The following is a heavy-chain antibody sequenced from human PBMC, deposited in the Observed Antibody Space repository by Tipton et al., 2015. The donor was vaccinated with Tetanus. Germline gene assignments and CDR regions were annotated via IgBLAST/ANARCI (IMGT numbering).Heavy chain of an antibody. V-gene: IGHV4-31*02. J-gene: IGHJ5*02. CDR1: GGSISSGGYF. D-gene: IGHD3-22*01. CDR2: IYYSGDT. Sequence: LRLSCSVSGGSISSGGYFWNWIRQHPGKGPEWIGYIYYSGDTFYNPSLKSRVTISVDTSKNQFSLNLRSVTAADTAVYFCSRQEPPRRFFYDSSGSSAWGQGTLVTVSS. CDR3: SRQEPPRRFFYDSSGSSA.